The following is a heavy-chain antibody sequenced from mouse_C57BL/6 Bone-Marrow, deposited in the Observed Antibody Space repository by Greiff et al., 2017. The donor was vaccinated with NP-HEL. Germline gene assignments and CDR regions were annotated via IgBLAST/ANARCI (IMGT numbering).Heavy chain of an antibody. J-gene: IGHJ1*03. Sequence: EVQLVESGGGLVKPGGSLKLSCAASGFTFSSYAMSWGRQTPEKRLEWVATISDGGSYTYYPDNVKGRFTISRDNAKNNLYLQMSHLKSEDTAMYYCARVWYFDVWGTGTTVTVSS. V-gene: IGHV5-4*01. CDR2: ISDGGSYT. CDR3: ARVWYFDV. CDR1: GFTFSSYA.